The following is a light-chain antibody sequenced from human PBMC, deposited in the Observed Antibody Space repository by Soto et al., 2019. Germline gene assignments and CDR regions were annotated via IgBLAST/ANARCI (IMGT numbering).Light chain of an antibody. V-gene: IGLV2-11*01. CDR3: SSYTAGRTVV. J-gene: IGLJ2*01. CDR1: SSGVGGYEY. CDR2: HVG. Sequence: QSALTQPRSVSGSPGQSVTISCSGTSSGVGGYEYVSWYQQHPGKAPRLLIYHVGQRPSGVPDRFSGSKSGTTASLTISGLQADDEAEYFCSSYTAGRTVVFGGGTKLTVL.